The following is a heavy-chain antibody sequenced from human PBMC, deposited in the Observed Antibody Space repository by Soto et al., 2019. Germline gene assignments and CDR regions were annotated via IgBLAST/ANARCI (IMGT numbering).Heavy chain of an antibody. Sequence: GGSLRLSCAASGFTFSSYSMNWVRQAPGKGLEWVSYISSSSSTIYYADSVKGRFTISRDNAKNSLYLQMNSLRAEDTAVYYCARDLRATRLGYMDVWGKGTTVTVSS. J-gene: IGHJ6*03. V-gene: IGHV3-48*01. D-gene: IGHD5-12*01. CDR1: GFTFSSYS. CDR3: ARDLRATRLGYMDV. CDR2: ISSSSSTI.